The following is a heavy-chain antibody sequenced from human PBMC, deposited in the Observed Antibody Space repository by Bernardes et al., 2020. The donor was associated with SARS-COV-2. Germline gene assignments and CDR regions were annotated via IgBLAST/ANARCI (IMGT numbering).Heavy chain of an antibody. CDR3: ARGGSRATWIQLWFSPPFDY. CDR2: IYYSGST. J-gene: IGHJ4*02. D-gene: IGHD5-18*01. V-gene: IGHV4-39*01. CDR1: GGSISSSSYY. Sequence: SETLSLTCTVSGGSISSSSYYWGWIRQPPGKGLEWIGSIYYSGSTYYNPSLKSRVTISVDTSKNQFPLKLSSVTAADTAVYYCARGGSRATWIQLWFSPPFDYWGQGTLVTVSS.